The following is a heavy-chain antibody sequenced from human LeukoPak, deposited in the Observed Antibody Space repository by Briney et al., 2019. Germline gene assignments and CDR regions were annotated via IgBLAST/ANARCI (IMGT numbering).Heavy chain of an antibody. CDR3: AGSGGSGYYRRPFDY. D-gene: IGHD3-22*01. CDR1: GFTLITNY. CDR2: VYSGGST. Sequence: GGSLRLSCAPSGFTLITNYMSWVRQAPGKGLEWVSVVYSGGSTYYADSVKGRFTISRDNSKNTLYLQMNSLRAEDTAVYYCAGSGGSGYYRRPFDYWGQGTLVTVSS. J-gene: IGHJ4*02. V-gene: IGHV3-53*01.